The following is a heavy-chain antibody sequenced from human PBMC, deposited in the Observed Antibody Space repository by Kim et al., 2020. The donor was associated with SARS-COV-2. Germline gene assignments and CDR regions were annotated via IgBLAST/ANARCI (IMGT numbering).Heavy chain of an antibody. J-gene: IGHJ4*02. CDR1: GFTFSSYS. D-gene: IGHD3-22*01. V-gene: IGHV3-48*04. CDR3: ARDRPYYYDSSGYYSEIRRFDY. CDR2: ISSSSSTI. Sequence: GGSLRLSCAASGFTFSSYSMNWVRQAPGKGLEWVSYISSSSSTIYYADSVKGRFTISRDNAKNSLYLQMNSLRAEDTAVYYCARDRPYYYDSSGYYSEIRRFDYWGQGTLVTVSS.